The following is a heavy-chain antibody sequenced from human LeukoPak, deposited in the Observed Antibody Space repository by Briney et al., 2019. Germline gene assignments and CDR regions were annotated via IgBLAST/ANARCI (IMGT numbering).Heavy chain of an antibody. CDR2: IYPGDSVT. CDR1: WYTFTSYW. CDR3: ATRGDGYNLNFDY. J-gene: IGHJ4*02. V-gene: IGHV5-51*01. Sequence: GESLKISCKGTWYTFTSYWIGWVRQMPGKGLEWMGIIYPGDSVTRYSPSFQGQVTISADKSISTAYLQWSSLKASDTAMYYCATRGDGYNLNFDYWGQGTLVTVSS. D-gene: IGHD5-24*01.